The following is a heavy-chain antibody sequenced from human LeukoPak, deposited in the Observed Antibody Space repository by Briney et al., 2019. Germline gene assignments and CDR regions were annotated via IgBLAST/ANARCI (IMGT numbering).Heavy chain of an antibody. V-gene: IGHV3-23*01. CDR1: GFTFSSYA. CDR3: AKSSGSYERDAFDI. CDR2: IGGSGGSI. D-gene: IGHD3-10*01. J-gene: IGHJ3*02. Sequence: GGSLRLSCAASGFTFSSYAMSWVRQAPGKGLEWVSGIGGSGGSIYYADSVKGRFTISRGNSKNTLYLQMNSLRAEDTAVYYCAKSSGSYERDAFDIWGQGTMVTVSS.